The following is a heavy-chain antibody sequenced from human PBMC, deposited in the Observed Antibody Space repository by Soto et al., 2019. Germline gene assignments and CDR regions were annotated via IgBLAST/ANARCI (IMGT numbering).Heavy chain of an antibody. CDR3: ARRGGSSPFDY. CDR1: GGSISSSSYY. Sequence: QLQLQESGPGLVKPSETLSLTCTVSGGSISSSSYYWGWIRQSPGKGLEWIGNIYYSGSTYYNPSLKRRLTISADTSKNQFSLKLSSVTAADTAVYYCARRGGSSPFDYWGQGTLVTVSS. D-gene: IGHD1-26*01. CDR2: IYYSGST. V-gene: IGHV4-39*01. J-gene: IGHJ4*02.